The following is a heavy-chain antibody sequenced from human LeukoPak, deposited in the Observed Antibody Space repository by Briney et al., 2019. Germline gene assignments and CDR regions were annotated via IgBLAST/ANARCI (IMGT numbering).Heavy chain of an antibody. V-gene: IGHV1-2*02. Sequence: ASVKVSCKASGYTFTGYYMQWVRQAPGQGLEWMGWISPNSGATNYARKFQGRVTMTRDTSVSTAYMELTRLRSDDTAVYYCAREGIAGNWFDPWGQGTLVTVSS. CDR3: AREGIAGNWFDP. CDR2: ISPNSGAT. CDR1: GYTFTGYY. J-gene: IGHJ5*02. D-gene: IGHD6-13*01.